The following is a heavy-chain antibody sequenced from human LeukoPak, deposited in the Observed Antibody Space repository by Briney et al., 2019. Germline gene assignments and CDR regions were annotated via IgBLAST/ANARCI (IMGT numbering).Heavy chain of an antibody. D-gene: IGHD1-7*01. Sequence: SETLSLTCTVSGGSISSYYWSWIRQPPGKGLEWIGYIYYSGSTNYNPSLKSRVTISVDRSKNQFSLKLSSVTAADTAVYYCAREDRITGTSGRQDYYYYYMDVWGKGTTVTVSS. CDR3: AREDRITGTSGRQDYYYYYMDV. V-gene: IGHV4-59*12. CDR1: GGSISSYY. CDR2: IYYSGST. J-gene: IGHJ6*03.